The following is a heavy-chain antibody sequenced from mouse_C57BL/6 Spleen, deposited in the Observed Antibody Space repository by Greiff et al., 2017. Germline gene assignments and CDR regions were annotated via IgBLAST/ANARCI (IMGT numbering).Heavy chain of an antibody. D-gene: IGHD1-1*01. J-gene: IGHJ4*01. Sequence: VTLVESGPGLVQPSQSLSITCTVSGFSLTSSGVHWVRQSPGKGLEWLGVIWRGGSTDYNAAFMSRLSITKDNSKSQVFFKMNSLQADDTAIYYCAKEYYYGSSYLRYYAMDYWGQGTSVTVSS. CDR3: AKEYYYGSSYLRYYAMDY. CDR2: IWRGGST. V-gene: IGHV2-5*01. CDR1: GFSLTSSG.